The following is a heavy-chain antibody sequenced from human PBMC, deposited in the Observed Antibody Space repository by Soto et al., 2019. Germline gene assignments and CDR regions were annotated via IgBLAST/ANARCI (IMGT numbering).Heavy chain of an antibody. V-gene: IGHV3-23*01. D-gene: IGHD2-15*01. Sequence: EVQLLESGGGLVQPGGSLRLSCAASGFPFSSRAMSWVRQAPGKGLEWVSAISGSGTITYYADSVKGRFPISRDTSKNTRYLQKNSLRADDTAVYYCAEWARYCSGADCRAWGQGTLVTVSS. CDR3: AEWARYCSGADCRA. J-gene: IGHJ5*02. CDR1: GFPFSSRA. CDR2: ISGSGTIT.